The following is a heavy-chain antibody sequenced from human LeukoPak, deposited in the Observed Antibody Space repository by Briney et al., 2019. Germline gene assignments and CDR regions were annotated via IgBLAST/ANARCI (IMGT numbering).Heavy chain of an antibody. V-gene: IGHV4-31*03. CDR2: IYYSGST. D-gene: IGHD5-24*01. CDR1: GGSISSSSYY. J-gene: IGHJ4*02. CDR3: ASERDGYNQGLDY. Sequence: SETLSLTCTVSGGSISSSSYYWGWIRQHPGKGLEWIGYIYYSGSTYYIPSLKSRVTISVDTSKNQFSLKLSSVTAADTAVYYCASERDGYNQGLDYWGQGTLVTVSS.